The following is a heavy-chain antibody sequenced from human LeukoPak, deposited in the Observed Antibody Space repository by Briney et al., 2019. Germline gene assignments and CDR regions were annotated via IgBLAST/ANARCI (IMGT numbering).Heavy chain of an antibody. D-gene: IGHD3-10*01. CDR3: AKRRAGFGEGEFDY. V-gene: IGHV3-53*01. CDR2: IYSGGST. Sequence: GGSLRLSCAASGFTVSSNYMSWVRQAPGKGLEWVSVIYSGGSTYYADSVKGRFTISRDNSKNTLYLQMNSLRAEDTAVYYCAKRRAGFGEGEFDYWGQGTLVTVSS. J-gene: IGHJ4*02. CDR1: GFTVSSNY.